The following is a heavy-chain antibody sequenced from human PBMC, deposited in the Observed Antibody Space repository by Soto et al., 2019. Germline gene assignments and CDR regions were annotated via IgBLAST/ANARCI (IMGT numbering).Heavy chain of an antibody. CDR1: GFTFSSYA. J-gene: IGHJ5*02. D-gene: IGHD3-22*01. CDR3: AKVNHYYDSSGYLGT. V-gene: IGHV3-23*01. Sequence: GGSLRLSCAASGFTFSSYAMSWVRQAPGKGLEWVSAISGSGGSTYYAGSVKGRFTNSRDNSKNTLYLQMNSLRAEDTAVYYCAKVNHYYDSSGYLGTWGQGTLVTVSS. CDR2: ISGSGGST.